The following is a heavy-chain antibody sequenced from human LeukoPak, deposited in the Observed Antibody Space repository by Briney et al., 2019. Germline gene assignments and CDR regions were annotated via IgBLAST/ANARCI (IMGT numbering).Heavy chain of an antibody. CDR3: AGDQRGGSYYYYYYYMDV. V-gene: IGHV4-39*07. CDR1: GGSISSSSYY. CDR2: IYYSGST. Sequence: SETLSLTCTVSGGSISSSSYYWGWIRQPPEKGLEWIGSIYYSGSTYYNPSLKSRVTISVDTSKNQFSLKLSSVTAADTAVYYCAGDQRGGSYYYYYYYMDVWGKGTTVTVSS. J-gene: IGHJ6*03. D-gene: IGHD3-16*01.